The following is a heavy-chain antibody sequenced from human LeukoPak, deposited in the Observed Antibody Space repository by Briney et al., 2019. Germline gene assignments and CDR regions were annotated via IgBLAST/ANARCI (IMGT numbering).Heavy chain of an antibody. V-gene: IGHV3-30*02. Sequence: GGSLRLSCAASGFTFSSYGMHWVRQAPGKGLEWVAIIRYDGSNKYYADSVKGRFTLSRDNSKNTLYLQMNSLRAEDTAVYYCAKDHYYYDSSGYFLFDYWGQGTLVTVSS. CDR1: GFTFSSYG. CDR2: IRYDGSNK. D-gene: IGHD3-22*01. J-gene: IGHJ4*02. CDR3: AKDHYYYDSSGYFLFDY.